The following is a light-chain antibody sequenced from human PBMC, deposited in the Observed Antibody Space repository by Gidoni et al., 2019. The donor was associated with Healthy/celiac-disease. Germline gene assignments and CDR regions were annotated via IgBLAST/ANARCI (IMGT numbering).Light chain of an antibody. CDR1: QDISNY. J-gene: IGKJ5*01. Sequence: DIQITQSPSSLSASVGDRVTITCQASQDISNYLNWYQQKPGKAPKLLIYDASNLETGVPSRFSGSGSGTEFTFTISSLKHEDIATYYCQQYDNLTITFGQGTRLEIK. V-gene: IGKV1-33*01. CDR2: DAS. CDR3: QQYDNLTIT.